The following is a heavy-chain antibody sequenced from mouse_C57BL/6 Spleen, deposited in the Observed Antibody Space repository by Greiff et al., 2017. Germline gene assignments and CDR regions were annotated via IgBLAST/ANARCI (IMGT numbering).Heavy chain of an antibody. J-gene: IGHJ2*01. CDR2: IDPSDSYT. V-gene: IGHV1-69*01. Sequence: VQLQQPGAELVMPGASVKLSCKASGYTFTSYWMHWVKQRPGQGLEWIGEIDPSDSYTNYNQKFKGKSTLTVDKSSSTAYMQLSSLTSEDAAVYYCARSGANWDRYYFDYWGQGTTLTVSS. D-gene: IGHD4-1*01. CDR1: GYTFTSYW. CDR3: ARSGANWDRYYFDY.